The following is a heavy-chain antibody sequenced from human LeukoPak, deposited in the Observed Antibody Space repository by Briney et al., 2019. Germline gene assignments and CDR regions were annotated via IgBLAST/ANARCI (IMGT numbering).Heavy chain of an antibody. CDR1: GFTFDDYA. V-gene: IGHV3-9*01. J-gene: IGHJ4*03. CDR3: ANQYYDSSGYLDY. D-gene: IGHD3-22*01. Sequence: SLRLSCAASGFTFDDYAMLWVRQAPGKGLEWVSGISWNSGSIGYADSVKGRFTISRDNAKNSLYLQMNSLRAEDTALYYCANQYYDSSGYLDYWGQGTRSPSPQ. CDR2: ISWNSGSI.